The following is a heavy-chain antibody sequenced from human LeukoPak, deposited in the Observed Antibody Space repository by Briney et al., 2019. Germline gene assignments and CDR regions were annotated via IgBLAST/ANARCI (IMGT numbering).Heavy chain of an antibody. D-gene: IGHD2-2*01. CDR3: ASSIVYCSSTSCYFN. V-gene: IGHV1-2*02. CDR2: INPNSGGT. CDR1: GYTFTGYF. Sequence: ASVKVSCKASGYTFTGYFMHWVRQAPGQGLEWMGWINPNSGGTNYAQKFQGRVTMTRDTSISTAYMELSRLRSDDTAVYYCASSIVYCSSTSCYFNWGQGTLVTVSP. J-gene: IGHJ4*02.